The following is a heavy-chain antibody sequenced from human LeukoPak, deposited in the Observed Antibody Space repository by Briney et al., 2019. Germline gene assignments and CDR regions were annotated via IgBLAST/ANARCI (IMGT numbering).Heavy chain of an antibody. CDR3: AQVGVDDAFDI. CDR1: GFSLSTSGVG. Sequence: SGPTLVKPTQTLTLTCTFSGFSLSTSGVGVGWIRQPPGKALEWLALIYWNDDKRYSPSLKSRLTITKDTPKNQVVLTMTNMDPVDTATYYCAQVGVDDAFDIWGQGTMVTVSS. D-gene: IGHD3-3*01. J-gene: IGHJ3*02. V-gene: IGHV2-5*01. CDR2: IYWNDDK.